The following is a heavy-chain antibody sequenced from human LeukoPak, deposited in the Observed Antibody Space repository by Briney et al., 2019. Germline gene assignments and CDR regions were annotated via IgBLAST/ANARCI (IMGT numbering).Heavy chain of an antibody. Sequence: PSETLSLTCTFSGGSLSSYYWSWIRQPPGKGLEWIGYIYYSGSTNYNPSLKSGVTISVDTSKNQFSLKLSSVTAADTAVYYCARRLTGYSSSWYSGYWYFDLWGRGTLVTVSS. D-gene: IGHD6-13*01. CDR2: IYYSGST. V-gene: IGHV4-59*08. CDR3: ARRLTGYSSSWYSGYWYFDL. CDR1: GGSLSSYY. J-gene: IGHJ2*01.